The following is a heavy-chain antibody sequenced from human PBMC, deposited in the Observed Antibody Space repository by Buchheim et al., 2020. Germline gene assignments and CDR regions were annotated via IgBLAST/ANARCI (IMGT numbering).Heavy chain of an antibody. CDR3: ARTVVTASRYYYYGMDV. CDR2: INPSGGST. J-gene: IGHJ6*02. D-gene: IGHD2-21*02. Sequence: QVQLVQSGAEVKKPGASVKVSCKASGYTFTSYYMHWVRQAPGQGLEWMGIINPSGGSTSYAQKFQGRVTMTRDTSTSTVYMELISLRSDDTAVYYCARTVVTASRYYYYGMDVWGQGTT. CDR1: GYTFTSYY. V-gene: IGHV1-46*01.